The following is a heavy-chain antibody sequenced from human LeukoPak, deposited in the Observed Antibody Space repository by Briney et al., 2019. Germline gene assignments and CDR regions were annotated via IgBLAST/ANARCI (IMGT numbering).Heavy chain of an antibody. D-gene: IGHD3-16*01. Sequence: GGSLRLSCDASGFSISDYYMSWIRQSPGKGLEWISYITSGGASTNYADPVKGRFTISRDKAKNSVALQLNSLRAEDTAVYYCTRQRRGTYYAFDSWGQGTLVTVSS. CDR3: TRQRRGTYYAFDS. CDR2: ITSGGAST. CDR1: GFSISDYY. V-gene: IGHV3-11*01. J-gene: IGHJ4*02.